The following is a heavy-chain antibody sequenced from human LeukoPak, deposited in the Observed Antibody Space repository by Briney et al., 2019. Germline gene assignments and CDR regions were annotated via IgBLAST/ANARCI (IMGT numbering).Heavy chain of an antibody. CDR1: GGSITNYY. Sequence: PSETLSLTCTVSGGSITNYYWNWIRQPPGEGLEWIGYIYDSGRTNYKSSLKSRVIISLDTSKNQFSLKLTTVTAADTAVYYCARSGSSRLHFDYWGQGALVTVSS. D-gene: IGHD1-26*01. CDR3: ARSGSSRLHFDY. V-gene: IGHV4-59*08. J-gene: IGHJ4*02. CDR2: IYDSGRT.